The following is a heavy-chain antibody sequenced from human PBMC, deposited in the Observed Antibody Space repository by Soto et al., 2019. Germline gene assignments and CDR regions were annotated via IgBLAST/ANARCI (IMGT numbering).Heavy chain of an antibody. CDR2: IYYSGST. V-gene: IGHV4-39*01. Sequence: QLQMQESGPGLVKTSETLSLTWTVSGGSISSSSYYWGWISQPPGKGLEWIGGIYYSGSTYYNPSLKSRVTISVDTSKNQFSLKLSSVTAADTAVYYCARHDPPVGYPNQWLAKLQHWGQGTLVTVSS. D-gene: IGHD6-19*01. J-gene: IGHJ1*01. CDR1: GGSISSSSYY. CDR3: ARHDPPVGYPNQWLAKLQH.